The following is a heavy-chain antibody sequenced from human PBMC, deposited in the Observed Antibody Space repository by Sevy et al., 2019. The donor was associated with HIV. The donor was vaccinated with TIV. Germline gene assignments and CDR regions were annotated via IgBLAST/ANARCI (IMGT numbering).Heavy chain of an antibody. Sequence: GSLRLSCAASGFTFSSYAMHWVRQAPGKGLEWVAVISYDGSNKYYADSVKGRFTISRDNSKNTLYLQMNSLRAEDTAVYYCARPYCSGGSCYSRWGAFDIWGQGTMVTVSS. CDR2: ISYDGSNK. CDR1: GFTFSSYA. J-gene: IGHJ3*02. CDR3: ARPYCSGGSCYSRWGAFDI. D-gene: IGHD2-15*01. V-gene: IGHV3-30-3*01.